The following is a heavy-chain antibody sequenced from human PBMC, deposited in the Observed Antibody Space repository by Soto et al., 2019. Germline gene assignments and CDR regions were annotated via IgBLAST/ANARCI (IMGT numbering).Heavy chain of an antibody. CDR1: GGSISSSSYY. V-gene: IGHV4-39*01. CDR2: IYYSGST. Sequence: QLPLQESGPGLVKPSETLSLTCTVSGGSISSSSYYWGWIRQPPGKGLEWIGSIYYSGSTYYNPSLKSRVTISVDTSKNQFSLKLSSVTAADTAVYYCARVVVPAARIQTFDYWGQGTLVTVSS. D-gene: IGHD2-2*01. J-gene: IGHJ4*02. CDR3: ARVVVPAARIQTFDY.